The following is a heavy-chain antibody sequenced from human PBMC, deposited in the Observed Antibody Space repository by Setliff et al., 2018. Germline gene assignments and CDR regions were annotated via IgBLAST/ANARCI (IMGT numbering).Heavy chain of an antibody. CDR3: AKRGSSWSPIDF. J-gene: IGHJ4*02. Sequence: GGSLRLSCAASGFTFSSYGMHWVRQAPGKGLEWVAVISYDGSNKYYADSVKGRFTISRDDSKNTLYLQMNSLRAEDTAVYYCAKRGSSWSPIDFWGQGTLVTVSS. CDR1: GFTFSSYG. V-gene: IGHV3-30*18. D-gene: IGHD6-13*01. CDR2: ISYDGSNK.